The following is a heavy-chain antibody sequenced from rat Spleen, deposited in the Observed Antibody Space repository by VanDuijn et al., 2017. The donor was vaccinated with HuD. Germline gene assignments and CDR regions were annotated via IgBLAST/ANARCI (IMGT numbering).Heavy chain of an antibody. CDR3: AKEDYDGSHFDY. CDR1: GFTFNYYW. V-gene: IGHV5-27*01. J-gene: IGHJ2*01. CDR2: ISTGGGST. Sequence: EVQLVESGGGLVQPGRSLKLSCVTSGFTFNYYWMTWIRQAPTKGLEWVAYISTGGGSTYYRDSVKGRFTISRHDAKSTLYLVMDSLRSEDTATYYCAKEDYDGSHFDYWGQGVMVTVSS. D-gene: IGHD1-12*03.